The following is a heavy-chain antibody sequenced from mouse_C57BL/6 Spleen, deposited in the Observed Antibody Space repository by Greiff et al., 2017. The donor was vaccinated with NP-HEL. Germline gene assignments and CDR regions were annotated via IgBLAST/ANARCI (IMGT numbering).Heavy chain of an antibody. D-gene: IGHD1-1*01. CDR3: ARGPHYYGSSYVLYFDV. J-gene: IGHJ1*03. Sequence: QVQLQQSGAELARPGASVKMSCKASGYTFTSYTMHWVKQRPGQGLEWIGYINPSSGYTKYNQKFKDKATLTADKSSSTAYMQLSSLTSEDSAVYYGARGPHYYGSSYVLYFDVWGTGTTVTVSS. V-gene: IGHV1-4*01. CDR1: GYTFTSYT. CDR2: INPSSGYT.